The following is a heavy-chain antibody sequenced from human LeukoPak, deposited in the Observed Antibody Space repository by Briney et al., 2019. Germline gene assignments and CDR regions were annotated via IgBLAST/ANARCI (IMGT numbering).Heavy chain of an antibody. Sequence: PGRSLSPSCPPAGSTFTAYWMHWASQPPGKWLVWLSRGKYDEGTTTYADSVKGRFTFSRDNAKNILYLQMNSLRVEDTAVYYCARDLDRLLFDYWGQGTLVTVSS. D-gene: IGHD3-9*01. CDR3: ARDLDRLLFDY. CDR1: GSTFTAYW. CDR2: GKYDEGTT. J-gene: IGHJ4*02. V-gene: IGHV3-74*01.